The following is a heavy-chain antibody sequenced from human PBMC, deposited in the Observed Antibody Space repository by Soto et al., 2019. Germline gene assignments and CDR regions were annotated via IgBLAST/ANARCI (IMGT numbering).Heavy chain of an antibody. J-gene: IGHJ4*02. Sequence: PSETLSLTCTVSGGSVSSGSYYWSWIRQPPGKGLEWIGYIYYSGSPNYNPSLKSRVTISVDTPKNQFSLKLSSVTAADTAVYYCARPTYNSGNPFDYWGQGTLVTVSS. V-gene: IGHV4-61*01. CDR3: ARPTYNSGNPFDY. D-gene: IGHD1-20*01. CDR2: IYYSGSP. CDR1: GGSVSSGSYY.